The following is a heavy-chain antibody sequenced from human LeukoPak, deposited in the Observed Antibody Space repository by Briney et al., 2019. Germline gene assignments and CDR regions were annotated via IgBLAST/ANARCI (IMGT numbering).Heavy chain of an antibody. D-gene: IGHD2-21*01. CDR1: GGSISSGSYY. CDR2: IYYSGST. J-gene: IGHJ6*02. Sequence: SETLSLTCTVSGGSISSGSYYWGWIRQPPGKGLEWIGSIYYSGSTYYNPSLKSRVTISVDTSKNQFSLKLSSVTAADTAVYYCAREHIVGHYYYYGMDVWGQGTTVTVSS. CDR3: AREHIVGHYYYYGMDV. V-gene: IGHV4-39*07.